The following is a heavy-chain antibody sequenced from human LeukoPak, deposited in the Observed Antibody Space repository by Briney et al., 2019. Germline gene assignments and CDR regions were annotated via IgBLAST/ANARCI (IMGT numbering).Heavy chain of an antibody. CDR2: IWYDGSNE. V-gene: IGHV3-33*06. CDR3: AKDRDYIMGIVDY. J-gene: IGHJ4*02. D-gene: IGHD4/OR15-4a*01. Sequence: PGGSLRLSCAASGFTFSRNGMHWVRQAPGKGLEWMAVIWYDGSNEYYADSVKGRFTVSRDNSKNTMYLQMNSLRAEDTAVYYCAKDRDYIMGIVDYWGQGTLVTVSS. CDR1: GFTFSRNG.